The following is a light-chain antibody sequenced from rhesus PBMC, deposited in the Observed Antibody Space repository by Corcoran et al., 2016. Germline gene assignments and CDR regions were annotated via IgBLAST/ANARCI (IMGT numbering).Light chain of an antibody. J-gene: IGKJ2*01. V-gene: IGKV1-25*01. CDR1: QAITND. CDR3: QHYYSSPYS. CDR2: EAS. Sequence: DIQMTQSPSSLSASVGDRVTITCRASQAITNDLAWYQQKPGETPKLLIYEASNLQRGIPSRFSGSGTGPVFTLTISRLQPEDFATDCCQHYYSSPYSFGQPTKVEIK.